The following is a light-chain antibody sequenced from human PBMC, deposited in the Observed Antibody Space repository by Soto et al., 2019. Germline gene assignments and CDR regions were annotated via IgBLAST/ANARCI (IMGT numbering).Light chain of an antibody. V-gene: IGLV2-14*01. CDR1: SSDVGGYNY. CDR3: SSYTTSSTLL. Sequence: QSALTQPASVSGSPGQSITISCTGTSSDVGGYNYVSWYQQHPGKVPKLIIYEVSNRPPGVSTRFSGSKSGNTASLTISGRQAEDEADYYCSSYTTSSTLLFGGGTKLTFL. J-gene: IGLJ2*01. CDR2: EVS.